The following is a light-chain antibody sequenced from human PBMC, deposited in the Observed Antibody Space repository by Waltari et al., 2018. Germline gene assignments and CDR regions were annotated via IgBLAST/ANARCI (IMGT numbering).Light chain of an antibody. Sequence: EIVMTQSPASLSVSPGERVTLSCRSSQSISSNLAWPQHKPGQAPRLLIYGAFTRATGVPARFSGSGSGTEFTLTINSLLSEDFAVYFCQQYNNGPPSTFGQGTRVEIK. V-gene: IGKV3-15*01. CDR2: GAF. CDR3: QQYNNGPPST. CDR1: QSISSN. J-gene: IGKJ1*01.